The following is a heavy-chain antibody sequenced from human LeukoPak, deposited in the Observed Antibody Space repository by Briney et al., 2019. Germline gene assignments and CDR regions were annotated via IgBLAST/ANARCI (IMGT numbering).Heavy chain of an antibody. J-gene: IGHJ3*02. V-gene: IGHV1-8*01. CDR3: ARSFPDYGDYRLGAFDI. CDR2: MNPNSGNT. CDR1: GYTFTSYD. D-gene: IGHD4-17*01. Sequence: ASVKVSCKASGYTFTSYDINWVRQATGQGLEWMGWMNPNSGNTGYAQKFQGRVTMTRNTSISTAYMELSSLRSEDTAVYYCARSFPDYGDYRLGAFDIWGQGTMVTVSS.